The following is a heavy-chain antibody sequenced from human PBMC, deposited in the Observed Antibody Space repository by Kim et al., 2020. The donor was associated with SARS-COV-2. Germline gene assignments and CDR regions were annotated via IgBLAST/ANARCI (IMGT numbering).Heavy chain of an antibody. CDR3: VRDRSEFNPYYGMDV. V-gene: IGHV3-11*01. Sequence: ADSVKGRFTISSDTAKSPLYLQMNSLRAEDTAVYYCVRDRSEFNPYYGMDVWGQGTMVIVSS. J-gene: IGHJ6*02. D-gene: IGHD2-15*01.